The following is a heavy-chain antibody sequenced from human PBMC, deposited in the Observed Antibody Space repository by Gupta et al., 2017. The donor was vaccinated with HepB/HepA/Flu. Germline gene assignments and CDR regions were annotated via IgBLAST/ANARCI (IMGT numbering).Heavy chain of an antibody. CDR3: ARGLDAFDI. J-gene: IGHJ3*02. CDR2: INTDATIT. V-gene: IGHV3-74*01. CDR1: GFAFSNYW. Sequence: EVQLVESGGDLVQPGGSLRLSCAASGFAFSNYWMHWVRQAPGKGLVWVSHINTDATITNYADSVRGRFTISRDNAENTVYLQMNSLRAEDTAIYYCARGLDAFDICGQGTMVTVFS.